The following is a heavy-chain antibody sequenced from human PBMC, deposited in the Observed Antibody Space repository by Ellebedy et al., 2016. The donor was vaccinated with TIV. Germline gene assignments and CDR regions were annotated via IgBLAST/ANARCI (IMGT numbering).Heavy chain of an antibody. J-gene: IGHJ4*02. Sequence: MPSETLSLTCSVSGGSISTYYWSWIRQPPGKGLEWIGHTHYSRDTNLNPSLRSRVTISVDTSKNQFSLKLSSVTTADTAVYYCAAGLKWELLPRSDYWGQGTLVTVSS. V-gene: IGHV4-59*01. CDR2: THYSRDT. CDR1: GGSISTYY. D-gene: IGHD1-26*01. CDR3: AAGLKWELLPRSDY.